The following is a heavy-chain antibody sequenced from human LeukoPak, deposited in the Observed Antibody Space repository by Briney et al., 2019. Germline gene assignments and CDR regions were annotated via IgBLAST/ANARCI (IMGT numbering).Heavy chain of an antibody. Sequence: ASVKAPCKAPGYTLTSYAMHWVRQAPGQGLEWMGWINPNSGGTNYAQKFQGRVTMTRDTSISTAYMELSRLRSDDTAVYYCARVVTAAAGTDWYYFDYWGQGTLVTVSS. CDR1: GYTLTSYA. CDR3: ARVVTAAAGTDWYYFDY. V-gene: IGHV1-2*02. D-gene: IGHD6-13*01. J-gene: IGHJ4*02. CDR2: INPNSGGT.